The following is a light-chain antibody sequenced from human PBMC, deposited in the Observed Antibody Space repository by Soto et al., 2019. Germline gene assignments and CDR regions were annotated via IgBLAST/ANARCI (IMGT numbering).Light chain of an antibody. J-gene: IGLJ3*02. V-gene: IGLV2-14*01. CDR2: EVS. CDR1: SSDVGGYNY. Sequence: QSALTQTASVSGSPGQSITISCTRTSSDVGGYNYVSWYQQYPGKAPKLMLYEVSNRPSGVSNRFSGSKSGNTASLTISGLQAEDEADYYCSSYTSISTWVFGGGTQLTVL. CDR3: SSYTSISTWV.